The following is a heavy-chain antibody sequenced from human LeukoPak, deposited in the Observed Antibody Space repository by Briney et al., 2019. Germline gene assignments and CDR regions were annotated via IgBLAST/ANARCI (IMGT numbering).Heavy chain of an antibody. Sequence: SETLSLTCAVYGGSFSGYYWSWIRQPPGKGLEWIGEINHSGSTNYNPSLKSRVTISVDTSKNQFSLKLSSVTAADTAVHYCARVYVLLWFGEPWNNWFDPWGQGTLVTVSS. V-gene: IGHV4-34*01. D-gene: IGHD3-10*01. J-gene: IGHJ5*02. CDR1: GGSFSGYY. CDR3: ARVYVLLWFGEPWNNWFDP. CDR2: INHSGST.